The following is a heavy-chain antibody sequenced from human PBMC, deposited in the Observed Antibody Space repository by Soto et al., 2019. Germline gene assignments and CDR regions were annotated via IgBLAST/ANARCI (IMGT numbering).Heavy chain of an antibody. CDR3: SRSPLRFYYYLDV. V-gene: IGHV4-30-4*01. D-gene: IGHD3-3*01. CDR2: ISYSGIT. Sequence: PSETLSLTCTLSGGSISSGDYYWSWIRQPPGKGLEWIGCISYSGITYYNPSFKSRVTISVDMSKNQFSLKLTSVTAADTAVYYCSRSPLRFYYYLDVWGQGTTVTVSS. J-gene: IGHJ6*02. CDR1: GGSISSGDYY.